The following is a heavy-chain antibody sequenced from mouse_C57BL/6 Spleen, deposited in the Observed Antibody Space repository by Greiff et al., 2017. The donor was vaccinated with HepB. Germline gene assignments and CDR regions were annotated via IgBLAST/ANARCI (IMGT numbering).Heavy chain of an antibody. CDR2: IDPSDSYT. V-gene: IGHV1-69*01. J-gene: IGHJ2*01. Sequence: QVQLQQPGAELVMPGASVKLSCKASGYTFTSYWMHWVKQGPGQGLEWIGEIDPSDSYTNYNQKFKGKSTLTVDKSSSTAYMQLSSLTSEDSAVYYCASSGVFDYWGQGTTLTVSS. D-gene: IGHD3-1*01. CDR1: GYTFTSYW. CDR3: ASSGVFDY.